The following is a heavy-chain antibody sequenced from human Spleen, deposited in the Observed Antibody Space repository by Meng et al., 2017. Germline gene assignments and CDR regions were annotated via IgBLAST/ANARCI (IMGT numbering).Heavy chain of an antibody. CDR3: AREMPMTCYFDQ. CDR2: FNPNGDVT. D-gene: IGHD3-22*01. V-gene: IGHV1-46*01. CDR1: GFTFTTYF. J-gene: IGHJ4*03. Sequence: QVQLVQSGAEVKKPGVSLKLSCETSGFTFTTYFMHWLRQAPGQGLQWMGLFNPNGDVTTYSPRFQGRITLTGETSTSTLYMELSSLTSDDTAVYYCAREMPMTCYFDQWGQGTLVTVSS.